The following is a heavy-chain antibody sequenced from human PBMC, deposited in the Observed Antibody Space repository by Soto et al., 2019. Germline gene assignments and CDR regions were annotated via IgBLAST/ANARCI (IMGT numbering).Heavy chain of an antibody. J-gene: IGHJ5*02. CDR2: INHSGST. CDR3: ARRGLLVQPVNWFDP. CDR1: GGSFSGYY. D-gene: IGHD1-1*01. V-gene: IGHV4-34*01. Sequence: QVQLQQWGAGLLKPSETLSLTCAVYGGSFSGYYWSWIRQPPGKGLEWIGEINHSGSTNYNPSLKSRVTISVDTSKNQFSLKLSSVTAADTAVYYCARRGLLVQPVNWFDPWGQVTLVTVSS.